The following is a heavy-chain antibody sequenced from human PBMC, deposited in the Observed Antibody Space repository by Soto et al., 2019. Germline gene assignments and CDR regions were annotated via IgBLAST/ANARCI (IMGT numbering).Heavy chain of an antibody. CDR1: CYTFTSYG. V-gene: IGHV1-18*01. CDR2: ISAYNGNT. J-gene: IGHJ4*02. Sequence: ASVQGSCQASCYTFTSYGVSWVRQAPGQGLEWMGRISAYNGNTNYAQKLQGRVTITADKSTSTAYMELSSLRSEDTAVYYCARYCSGGSCTQKGYFDYWGQGTLVTVSS. D-gene: IGHD2-15*01. CDR3: ARYCSGGSCTQKGYFDY.